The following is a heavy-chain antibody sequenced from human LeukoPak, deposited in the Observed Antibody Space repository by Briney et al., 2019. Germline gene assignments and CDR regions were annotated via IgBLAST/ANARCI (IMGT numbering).Heavy chain of an antibody. J-gene: IGHJ4*02. V-gene: IGHV4-4*07. CDR3: ARSHYYDSSGYYLDY. Sequence: SETLSLTCTVSGGSISRYYWSWIRQPAGKGLEWIGRIYTSGSTNYNPSLKSRVTMSVDTSKNQFSLKLSSVTAADTAVYYCARSHYYDSSGYYLDYWGQGTLVTVSS. CDR2: IYTSGST. D-gene: IGHD3-22*01. CDR1: GGSISRYY.